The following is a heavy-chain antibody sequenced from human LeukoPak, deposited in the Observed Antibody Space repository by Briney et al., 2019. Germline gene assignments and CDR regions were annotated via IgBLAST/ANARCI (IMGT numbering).Heavy chain of an antibody. J-gene: IGHJ3*02. CDR3: ATIDYYDNSGGIDVFDI. D-gene: IGHD3-22*01. CDR2: ISYDGSNK. V-gene: IGHV3-30*04. CDR1: GFTFRSFA. Sequence: GRSLRLSCAASGFTFRSFAIHWVRQAPGKGLEWVAVISYDGSNKYYADSVKGRFTISRDNSKNTLYLQMNSLRAEGTAVYYCATIDYYDNSGGIDVFDIWGQGTMVTVSS.